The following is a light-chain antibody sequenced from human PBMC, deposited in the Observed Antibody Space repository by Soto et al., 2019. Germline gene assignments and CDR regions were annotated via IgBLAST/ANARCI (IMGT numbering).Light chain of an antibody. Sequence: EIVLTQPPATLSLSPGERATLSCRASQSVTKYLAWYQQKPGQAPRLLIYDTSNRAPGIPARFSGSGSGTDFTLTINNLESEDSGIYYCQQRYNWLTFGGGTKVDIK. V-gene: IGKV3-11*01. CDR3: QQRYNWLT. CDR1: QSVTKY. CDR2: DTS. J-gene: IGKJ4*01.